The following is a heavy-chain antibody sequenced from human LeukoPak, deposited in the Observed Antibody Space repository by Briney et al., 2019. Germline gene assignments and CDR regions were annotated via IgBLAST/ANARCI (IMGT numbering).Heavy chain of an antibody. J-gene: IGHJ3*02. D-gene: IGHD4-11*01. V-gene: IGHV5-51*01. CDR2: IYPGDSDT. CDR1: GYSFTSYW. Sequence: GESLKISCKGFGYSFTSYWIGWVRQMPGKGLEWMGIIYPGDSDTRYSPSFQGQVTISADRSISTAYLQWSSLKASDTAMYYCARPYDYSNKYAFDIWGQGTKVTVSS. CDR3: ARPYDYSNKYAFDI.